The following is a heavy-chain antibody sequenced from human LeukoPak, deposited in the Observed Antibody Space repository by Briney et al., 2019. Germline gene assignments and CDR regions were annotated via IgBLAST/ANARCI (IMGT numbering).Heavy chain of an antibody. D-gene: IGHD3-22*01. J-gene: IGHJ4*02. CDR3: ARGEIEDYYDSSGLIEKQGYYFDY. CDR1: GFTFSDYY. CDR2: ISSSGSTI. V-gene: IGHV3-11*01. Sequence: KAGGSLRLSCAASGFTFSDYYMSWIRQAPGKGLEWVSYISSSGSTIYYADSVKGRFTISRDNAKNSLYLQMNSLRAEDTAVYYCARGEIEDYYDSSGLIEKQGYYFDYWGQGTLVTVSS.